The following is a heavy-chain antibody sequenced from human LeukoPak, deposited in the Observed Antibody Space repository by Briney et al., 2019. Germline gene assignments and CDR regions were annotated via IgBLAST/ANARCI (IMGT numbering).Heavy chain of an antibody. D-gene: IGHD4-17*01. Sequence: PGGSLRLLYAASGFTFTTYVMHWVRQASGKGLEWGEVRSHDGSHKYYPDSVKGRFTISRDNSKNTLYLQMNSLRPEDTAVYYCAKGLRSDYGDYGPLFDYWGQGTLVTVSS. CDR1: GFTFTTYV. CDR3: AKGLRSDYGDYGPLFDY. CDR2: RSHDGSHK. V-gene: IGHV3-30*18. J-gene: IGHJ4*02.